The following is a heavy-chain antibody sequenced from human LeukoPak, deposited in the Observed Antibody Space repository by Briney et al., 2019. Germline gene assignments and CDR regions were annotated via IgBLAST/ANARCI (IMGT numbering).Heavy chain of an antibody. V-gene: IGHV1-18*01. CDR2: ISAYNGNT. CDR3: ARDDWLGYCSGGSCLVDY. Sequence: ASVKVSCKASGYTFTSYGISWVRQAPGQGLEWMGWISAYNGNTNYAQKLQGRVTMTTDTSTSTAYMELRSLRSGDTAVYYCARDDWLGYCSGGSCLVDYWGQGTLVTVSS. CDR1: GYTFTSYG. D-gene: IGHD2-15*01. J-gene: IGHJ4*02.